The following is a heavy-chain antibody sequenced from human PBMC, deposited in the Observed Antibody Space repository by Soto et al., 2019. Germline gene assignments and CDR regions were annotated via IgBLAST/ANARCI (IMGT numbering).Heavy chain of an antibody. Sequence: GGSLRLSCAASGFTFSRYGMHWVRQAPGKGLEWVAVISYDGSNKYYADSVKGRFTISRDNSKNTLYLQMNSLRAEDTAVYYCAKCSRAYYYYGMDVWGQGTTVSVSS. V-gene: IGHV3-30*18. CDR2: ISYDGSNK. J-gene: IGHJ6*02. D-gene: IGHD2-2*01. CDR3: AKCSRAYYYYGMDV. CDR1: GFTFSRYG.